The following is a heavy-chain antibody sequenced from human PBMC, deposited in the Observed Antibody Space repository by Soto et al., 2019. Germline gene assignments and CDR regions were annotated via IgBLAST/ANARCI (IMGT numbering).Heavy chain of an antibody. Sequence: SSETLSLTCTVSGGSISSCYWSWIRQPPGKGLEWIGYIYYSGSTNYNPSLKSRVTISVDTSKNQFSLKLSSVTAADTAVYYCARYLGYCSSTSCYTDYYYMDVWGKGTTVTVSS. D-gene: IGHD2-2*02. CDR3: ARYLGYCSSTSCYTDYYYMDV. V-gene: IGHV4-59*01. J-gene: IGHJ6*03. CDR2: IYYSGST. CDR1: GGSISSCY.